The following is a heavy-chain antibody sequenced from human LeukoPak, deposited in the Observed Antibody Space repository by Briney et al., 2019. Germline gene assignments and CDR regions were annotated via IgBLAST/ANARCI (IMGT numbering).Heavy chain of an antibody. J-gene: IGHJ4*02. Sequence: GGSLRLSCAASGFTFSSYAMSWVRQAPGKGPEWVSAISGSGGSTYYADSVKGRFTISRDNSKNTLYLQMNSLRAEDTAVYYCAKDPVQGYYDILTTHLDYWGQGTLVTVSS. CDR3: AKDPVQGYYDILTTHLDY. V-gene: IGHV3-23*01. D-gene: IGHD3-9*01. CDR1: GFTFSSYA. CDR2: ISGSGGST.